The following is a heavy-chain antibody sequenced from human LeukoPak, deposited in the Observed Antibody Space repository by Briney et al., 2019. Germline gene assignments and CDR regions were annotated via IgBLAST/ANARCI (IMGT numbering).Heavy chain of an antibody. V-gene: IGHV3-7*01. D-gene: IGHD1-1*01. CDR1: GFTFRNYW. CDR3: ARDPTQYKNNTSPTAGYFDY. Sequence: GGSLRLSCAASGFTFRNYWMSWVRQAPGKGLEWLVNIEENGNGKYYVDSVKGRFTISRDNAKNSLYLQMNSLRGEDTAIYYCARDPTQYKNNTSPTAGYFDYWGQGSLVTVSS. CDR2: IEENGNGK. J-gene: IGHJ4*02.